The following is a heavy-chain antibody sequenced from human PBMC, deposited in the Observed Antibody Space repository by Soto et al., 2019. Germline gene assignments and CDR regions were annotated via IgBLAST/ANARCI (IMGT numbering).Heavy chain of an antibody. Sequence: VKVSCKASGGTFSSYTISWVRQAPGQGLEWMGRIIPILGIANYAQKFQGRVTITADKSTSTAYMELSSLRSEDTAVYYCATNLWFGETRLTYYYYMDVWGKGTTVTVSS. D-gene: IGHD3-10*01. J-gene: IGHJ6*03. CDR2: IIPILGIA. V-gene: IGHV1-69*02. CDR3: ATNLWFGETRLTYYYYMDV. CDR1: GGTFSSYT.